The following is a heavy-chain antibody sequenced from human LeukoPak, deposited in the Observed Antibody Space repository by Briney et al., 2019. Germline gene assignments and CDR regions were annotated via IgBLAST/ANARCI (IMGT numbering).Heavy chain of an antibody. Sequence: GESLKISCKGSGYGFSNYWIGWVRQLPGKGLEWMGIIYPADSDTRYSPSFQGQVTISVDKSITTAYLQWSSLKASDSAMYYCARDGQENSFDYWGQGTVVTVSS. CDR3: ARDGQENSFDY. CDR1: GYGFSNYW. V-gene: IGHV5-51*01. CDR2: IYPADSDT. J-gene: IGHJ4*02.